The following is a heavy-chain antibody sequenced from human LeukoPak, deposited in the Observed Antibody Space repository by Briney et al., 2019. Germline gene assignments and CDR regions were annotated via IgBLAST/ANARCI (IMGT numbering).Heavy chain of an antibody. D-gene: IGHD6-6*01. CDR2: INPSGGST. CDR1: GYTFTSYY. V-gene: IGHV1-46*01. Sequence: ASVKVSCKASGYTFTSYYMHWVRQAPGQGLEWMGIINPSGGSTSYAQKFQGRVTMTRDTSTSTVYMELSSLRSEDTAVYYCAREATYPTKGVAARLALYFDYWGQGTLVTVSS. CDR3: AREATYPTKGVAARLALYFDY. J-gene: IGHJ4*02.